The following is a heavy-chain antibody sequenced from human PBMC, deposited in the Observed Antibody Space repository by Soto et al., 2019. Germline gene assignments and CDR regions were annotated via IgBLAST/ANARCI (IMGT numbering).Heavy chain of an antibody. CDR1: GYTFTSYG. Sequence: ASVKVSCKASGYTFTSYGISWVRQAPGQGLEWMGWISAYNGNTNYAQKLQGRVTMTTDTSTGTAYMELRSLRSDDTAVYYCARDLTIFGVAPYWGQGTLVTVSS. CDR3: ARDLTIFGVAPY. D-gene: IGHD3-3*01. V-gene: IGHV1-18*01. J-gene: IGHJ4*02. CDR2: ISAYNGNT.